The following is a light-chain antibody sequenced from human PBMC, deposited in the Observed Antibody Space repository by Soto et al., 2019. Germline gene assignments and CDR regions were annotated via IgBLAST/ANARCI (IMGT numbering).Light chain of an antibody. CDR3: LHDDAFPFT. V-gene: IGKV1-6*01. J-gene: IGKJ3*01. Sequence: AIQMTQSPSSLSASVGDRVTITCLASQGIRDDLAWYQQKPGKAPKLLIYSASSLPSGVPSRFSGSGSGTDFTLTISSRQPEDFATYYCLHDDAFPFTVGPGTRVDIK. CDR2: SAS. CDR1: QGIRDD.